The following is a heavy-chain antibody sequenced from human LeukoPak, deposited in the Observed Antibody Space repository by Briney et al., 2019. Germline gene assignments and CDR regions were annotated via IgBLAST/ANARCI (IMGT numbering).Heavy chain of an antibody. D-gene: IGHD3-3*01. Sequence: ASLKVSCKASGYTFTGYYMHWVRQAPGQGLEWMGIINPSGGSTSYAQKFQGRLTMTRDTSTSTVYMELSSLRSADTAVYYCARVPIETYYDFWSGEGYFDYWGQGTLVTVSS. CDR3: ARVPIETYYDFWSGEGYFDY. V-gene: IGHV1-46*01. CDR2: INPSGGST. CDR1: GYTFTGYY. J-gene: IGHJ4*02.